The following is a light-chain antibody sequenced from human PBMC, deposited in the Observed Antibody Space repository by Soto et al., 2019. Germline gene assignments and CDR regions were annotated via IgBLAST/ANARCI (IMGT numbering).Light chain of an antibody. Sequence: EIVLTQSPATRSLSPGERATLSCRASQSVSSYLEWYPQTPGQAPRLLIYDASDRESGIPAMFSGSGSGTGCTRAISSLQPEDVAVDYCQQRYNWTLTFGGGTKVDIK. CDR3: QQRYNWTLT. V-gene: IGKV3-11*01. CDR1: QSVSSY. CDR2: DAS. J-gene: IGKJ4*01.